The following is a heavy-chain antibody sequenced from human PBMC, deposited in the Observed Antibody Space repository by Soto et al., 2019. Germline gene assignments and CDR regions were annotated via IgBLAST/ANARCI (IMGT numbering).Heavy chain of an antibody. D-gene: IGHD6-6*01. CDR1: GYTLTELS. CDR3: ATRSSQEYSFDY. V-gene: IGHV1-24*01. Sequence: QVQLVQSGAEVKKPGASVKVSCKVSGYTLTELSMHWVRQAPGKGLEWMGGFDREDGERSYAQKFQGRVTKTEDTSTDTAYMELSGLRSEDKAVYYCATRSSQEYSFDYWGQGTLVTVSS. J-gene: IGHJ4*02. CDR2: FDREDGER.